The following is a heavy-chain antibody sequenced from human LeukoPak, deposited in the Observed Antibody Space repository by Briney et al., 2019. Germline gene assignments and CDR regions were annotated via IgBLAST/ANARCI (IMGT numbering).Heavy chain of an antibody. Sequence: GGSLRLSCAASGFTFSSYWMSWVRQAPGKGLEWVAVIWYDGSNKYYADSVKGRFTISRDNSKNTLYLQMNSLRAEDTAVYYCARGHHSSIRYYFDYWGQGTLVTVSS. CDR3: ARGHHSSIRYYFDY. CDR2: IWYDGSNK. D-gene: IGHD6-19*01. J-gene: IGHJ4*02. CDR1: GFTFSSYW. V-gene: IGHV3-33*08.